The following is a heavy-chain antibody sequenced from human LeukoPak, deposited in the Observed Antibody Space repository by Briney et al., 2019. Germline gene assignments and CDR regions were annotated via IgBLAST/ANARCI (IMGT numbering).Heavy chain of an antibody. Sequence: SETLSLTCTVSGGSISSGGYYWSWIRQHPGKGLEWIGYTYYSGSTYYNPSLKSRVTISVDTSKNQFSLKLSSVTAADTAVYYCARDYYGSGSYSVWFDPWGQGTLVTVSS. J-gene: IGHJ5*02. V-gene: IGHV4-31*03. CDR2: TYYSGST. CDR3: ARDYYGSGSYSVWFDP. D-gene: IGHD3-10*01. CDR1: GGSISSGGYY.